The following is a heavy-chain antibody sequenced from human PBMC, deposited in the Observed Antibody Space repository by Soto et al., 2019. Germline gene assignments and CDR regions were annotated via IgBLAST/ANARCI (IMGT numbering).Heavy chain of an antibody. CDR2: ITASGDST. CDR1: GFTFSSYP. Sequence: EVQLLESGGGLVQPGGSLRLSCAASGFTFSSYPMNWVRQAPGKGLEWVLGITASGDSTYYADSVKGRFTIFRDNSKNSVYLQMNSLRAEDTAVYYCARRVWGQGTLVTVSS. CDR3: ARRV. V-gene: IGHV3-23*01. J-gene: IGHJ4*02.